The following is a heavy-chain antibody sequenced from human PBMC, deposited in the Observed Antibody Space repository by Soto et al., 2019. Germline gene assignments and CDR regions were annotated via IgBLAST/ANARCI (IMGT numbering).Heavy chain of an antibody. V-gene: IGHV4-34*01. CDR3: ARGARWNYKGGKNWFDP. Sequence: ASETLSLTCAVYGGSFSGYYWSWIRQPPGKGLEWIGEINHSGSTNYNPSLKSRVTISVDTSKNQFSLKLSSVTAADTAVYYCARGARWNYKGGKNWFDPWGQGTLVTVPS. J-gene: IGHJ5*02. CDR2: INHSGST. D-gene: IGHD1-7*01. CDR1: GGSFSGYY.